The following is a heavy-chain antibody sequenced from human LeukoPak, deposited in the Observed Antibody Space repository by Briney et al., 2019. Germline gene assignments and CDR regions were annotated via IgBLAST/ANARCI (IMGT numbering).Heavy chain of an antibody. CDR3: ALGQWLTSSFDY. Sequence: GASVKVSCKTSGYTFTGYYIHWVRQAPGRGLEWMGWINPNSGGTNYAQKFQGRVTMTRDTSIRTTYMELSRLRSDDTAVYSCALGQWLTSSFDYWGQGTLVTVSS. CDR2: INPNSGGT. CDR1: GYTFTGYY. J-gene: IGHJ4*02. V-gene: IGHV1-2*02. D-gene: IGHD3-22*01.